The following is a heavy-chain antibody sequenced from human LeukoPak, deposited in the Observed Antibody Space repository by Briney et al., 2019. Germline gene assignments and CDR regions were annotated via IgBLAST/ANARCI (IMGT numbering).Heavy chain of an antibody. J-gene: IGHJ6*03. Sequence: GGSLRLSCAASGFTFSSYAMSWVRQAPGKGLEWVSAISGSGGSTYYADSVKGRFSISRDNSKNMLNLQMNSLRAEDTAVYYCAKDRCSNGIGCLYYYMDVWGKGSTVTIYS. D-gene: IGHD2-8*01. CDR2: ISGSGGST. CDR3: AKDRCSNGIGCLYYYMDV. CDR1: GFTFSSYA. V-gene: IGHV3-23*01.